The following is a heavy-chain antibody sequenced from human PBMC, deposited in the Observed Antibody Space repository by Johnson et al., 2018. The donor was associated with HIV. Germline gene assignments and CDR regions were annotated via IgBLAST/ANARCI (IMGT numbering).Heavy chain of an antibody. Sequence: QVHLVESGGGVVQPGRSLRLSCAASGFTFSSYGMHWVRQAPGKGLEWVAVIGYDGSDKYYADSVKGRVTISRDNPKNTVYLHMNNLRAEDTAVYYCARDLAYNSRWTGAFDIWGQGTMVTVSS. D-gene: IGHD6-13*01. CDR3: ARDLAYNSRWTGAFDI. V-gene: IGHV3-30*03. CDR2: IGYDGSDK. CDR1: GFTFSSYG. J-gene: IGHJ3*02.